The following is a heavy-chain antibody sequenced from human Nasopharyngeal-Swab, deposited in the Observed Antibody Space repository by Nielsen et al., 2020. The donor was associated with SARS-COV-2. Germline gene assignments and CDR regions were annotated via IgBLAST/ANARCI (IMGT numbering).Heavy chain of an antibody. CDR1: GFTFSTYW. CDR3: LREPQWFTYGSKFDAWFFDL. J-gene: IGHJ2*01. Sequence: GESLKISCAASGFTFSTYWMHWVRQAPGGGLIWVSHINSEGSETRYADSVKGRFTISRDNVRNRLYLQLNSLRADDTATYFCLREPQWFTYGSKFDAWFFDLWGRGTRVLVSS. CDR2: INSEGSET. D-gene: IGHD3-22*01. V-gene: IGHV3-74*01.